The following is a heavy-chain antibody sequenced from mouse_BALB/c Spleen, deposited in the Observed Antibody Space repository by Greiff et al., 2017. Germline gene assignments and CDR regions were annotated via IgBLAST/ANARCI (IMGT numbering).Heavy chain of an antibody. D-gene: IGHD2-1*01. V-gene: IGHV5-9-4*01. J-gene: IGHJ4*01. CDR1: GFTFSSYA. CDR3: ARDGKGDAMDY. CDR2: ISSGGSYT. Sequence: DVKLVESGGGLVKPGGSLKLSCAASGFTFSSYAMSWVRQSPEKRLEWVAEISSGGSYTYYPDTVTGRFTISRDNAKNTLYQEMSSLRSEDTAMYYCARDGKGDAMDYWGQGTSVTVSA.